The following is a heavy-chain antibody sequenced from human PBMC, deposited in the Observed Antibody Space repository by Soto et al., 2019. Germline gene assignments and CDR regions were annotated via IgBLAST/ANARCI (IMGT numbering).Heavy chain of an antibody. Sequence: XSVKVTSKAPGYVYASSSSGLLRQAPGEGLEWTGWISAYNGNTNYAQKFQGRVTMTTDTSTSTADMELRSLRSDDTALYYCARSKIIMSRGETQINWFDPWGQGTLVIVSS. V-gene: IGHV1-18*01. CDR3: ARSKIIMSRGETQINWFDP. J-gene: IGHJ5*02. CDR2: ISAYNGNT. D-gene: IGHD3-10*01. CDR1: GYVYASSS.